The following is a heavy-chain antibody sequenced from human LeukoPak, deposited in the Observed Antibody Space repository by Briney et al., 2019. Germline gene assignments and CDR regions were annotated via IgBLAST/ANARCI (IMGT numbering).Heavy chain of an antibody. V-gene: IGHV3-33*01. CDR3: ARSGSTYYYGMDV. CDR1: GFTFSSYV. Sequence: PGRSLRLTCAASGFTFSSYVMHWVRQGPGKGLEWVTFIWYDGTDKNYADSVKGRFTISRDNSKNTLYLQMNSLRAEDTAVYYCARSGSTYYYGMDVWGQGTTVTVSS. J-gene: IGHJ6*02. D-gene: IGHD3-10*01. CDR2: IWYDGTDK.